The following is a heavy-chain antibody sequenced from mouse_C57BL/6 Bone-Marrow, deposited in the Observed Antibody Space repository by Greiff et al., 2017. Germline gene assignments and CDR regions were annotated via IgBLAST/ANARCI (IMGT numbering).Heavy chain of an antibody. D-gene: IGHD2-1*01. CDR2: INPSSGYT. V-gene: IGHV1-7*01. Sequence: QVQLQQSGAELAKPGASVKLSCKASGYTFTSSWMHWVKQRPGQGLEWIGYINPSSGYTTYNQKFKDKATLTADKSSSPAYMQLSSLTYEDSAVYNGATRDYGNSHYWGQGTTLTVSS. CDR3: ATRDYGNSHY. CDR1: GYTFTSSW. J-gene: IGHJ2*01.